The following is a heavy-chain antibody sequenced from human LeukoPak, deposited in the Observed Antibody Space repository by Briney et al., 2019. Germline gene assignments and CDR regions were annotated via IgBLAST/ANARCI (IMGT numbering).Heavy chain of an antibody. D-gene: IGHD3-10*01. V-gene: IGHV4-61*02. J-gene: IGHJ4*02. CDR3: AREPGRVGEFCFDY. CDR2: MYTSGST. Sequence: KPSETLSLTCTVSGGSISSGSYYWTWIRQPAGKGLEWIGRMYTSGSTDYNPSLKSRPSISVDTSKNLFSLNLSSVTAADTAVYYCAREPGRVGEFCFDYWGQGILVTVSS. CDR1: GGSISSGSYY.